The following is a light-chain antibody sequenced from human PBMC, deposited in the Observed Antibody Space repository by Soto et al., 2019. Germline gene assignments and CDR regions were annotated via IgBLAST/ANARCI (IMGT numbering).Light chain of an antibody. J-gene: IGLJ1*01. CDR1: SYNIGASYD. CDR3: QSYDNSLSGYV. V-gene: IGLV1-40*01. CDR2: GNT. Sequence: QSVLTQPPSVSGAPGQRVTISCTGSSYNIGASYDVNWYQQLPGAAPKLLIYGNTNRPSGVPDRFSGSKSGTSASLAITGLQAVDEADYYCQSYDNSLSGYVFGTGTKLTVL.